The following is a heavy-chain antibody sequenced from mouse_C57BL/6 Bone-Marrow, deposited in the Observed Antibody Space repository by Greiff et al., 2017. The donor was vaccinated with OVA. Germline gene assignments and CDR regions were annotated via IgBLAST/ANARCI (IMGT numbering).Heavy chain of an antibody. J-gene: IGHJ3*01. Sequence: QVQLQQSGPGLVQPSQSLSITCTVSGFSLTSYGVHWVRQSPGKGLEWLGVIWSGGSTDYNAAFISRLSISKDNSKSQVFFKMNSLQADDTAIYYCASNWYWFAYWGQGTLVTVSA. CDR2: IWSGGST. V-gene: IGHV2-2*01. D-gene: IGHD1-1*02. CDR3: ASNWYWFAY. CDR1: GFSLTSYG.